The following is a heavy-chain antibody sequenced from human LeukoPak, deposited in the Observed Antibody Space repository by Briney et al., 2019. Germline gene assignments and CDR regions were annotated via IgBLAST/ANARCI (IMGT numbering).Heavy chain of an antibody. V-gene: IGHV1-69*13. CDR2: IIPLFDTA. J-gene: IGHJ4*02. CDR1: GYTFTSYG. Sequence: SVKVSCKASGYTFTSYGISWVRQAPGQGLEWMGGIIPLFDTADYAQKFQGRLTITADESTSTAYMELSSLRPEDTAVYYCARDLVGSHTGYSSGAWDYWGQGTLVTVSS. CDR3: ARDLVGSHTGYSSGAWDY. D-gene: IGHD3-9*01.